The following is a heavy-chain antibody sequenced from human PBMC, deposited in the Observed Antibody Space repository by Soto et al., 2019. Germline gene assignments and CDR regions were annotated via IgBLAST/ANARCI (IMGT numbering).Heavy chain of an antibody. J-gene: IGHJ4*02. V-gene: IGHV4-59*01. CDR2: THYSGLT. Sequence: QVQLQESGPGLVKPSETLSLTCTVSGDSINDYYWTWIRQPPGAGLEWIGYTHYSGLTNYNPSLKSRVTISMDTSKNQFFLKLTSMAAADTAVYYCARRWSGIDFWGQGTLVTVSS. D-gene: IGHD3-3*01. CDR1: GDSINDYY. CDR3: ARRWSGIDF.